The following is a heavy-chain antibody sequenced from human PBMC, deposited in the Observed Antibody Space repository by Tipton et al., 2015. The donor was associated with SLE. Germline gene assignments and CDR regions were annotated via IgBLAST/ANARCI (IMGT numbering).Heavy chain of an antibody. V-gene: IGHV4-30-2*04. Sequence: WVRHVPGKGLEWIGYISHSGNTYYNPSLKSRVTISVDTSKNQFPLTLSSVTAADTAVYYCARDEYRYDTTGYHLLGHFDFWGQGTLVTVSS. CDR2: ISHSGNT. CDR3: ARDEYRYDTTGYHLLGHFDF. D-gene: IGHD3-22*01. J-gene: IGHJ4*02.